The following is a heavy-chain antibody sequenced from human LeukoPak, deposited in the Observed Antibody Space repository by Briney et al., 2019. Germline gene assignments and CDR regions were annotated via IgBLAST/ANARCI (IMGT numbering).Heavy chain of an antibody. CDR1: GFAFGSFS. Sequence: GGSLRLSCAGSGFAFGSFSMNWVRQAPGKGLEWVSSISGSGRYIYFADSVKGRFTISRDNAKNSLYLQMNSLRAEDTAVYYCAELGITMIGGVWGKGTTVTISS. CDR2: ISGSGRYI. J-gene: IGHJ6*04. V-gene: IGHV3-21*01. CDR3: AELGITMIGGV. D-gene: IGHD3-10*02.